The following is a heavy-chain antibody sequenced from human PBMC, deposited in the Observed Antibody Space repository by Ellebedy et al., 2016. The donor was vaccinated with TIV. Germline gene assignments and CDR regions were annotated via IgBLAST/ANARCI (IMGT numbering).Heavy chain of an antibody. CDR2: VYSNGNT. Sequence: GSLRLXXAVSGASISTSSYYWGWIRQPPGKGLEWLGSVYSNGNTYYSSSLKSRVSISVDTSKNHFSLDLTSVTAADTAIYYCARDRGRYGSLDVPEALVRGIRGWFDPWGQGTLVTVSS. CDR3: ARDRGRYGSLDVPEALVRGIRGWFDP. V-gene: IGHV4-39*07. CDR1: GASISTSSYY. J-gene: IGHJ5*02. D-gene: IGHD3-10*01.